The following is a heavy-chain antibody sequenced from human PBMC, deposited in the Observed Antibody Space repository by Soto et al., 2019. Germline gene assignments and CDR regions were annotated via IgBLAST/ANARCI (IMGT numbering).Heavy chain of an antibody. Sequence: LXLASAFSMGSLCSNSYYLGYMLQAPGKGLEWIGSIYYGGSTYYSPSLNSRVTISIDKSTNTSSLKLTSVTAADTAVYYCATHSSGCYRFDYWGQGTMVTVSS. CDR1: MGSLCSNSYY. CDR2: IYYGGST. D-gene: IGHD6-25*01. CDR3: ATHSSGCYRFDY. V-gene: IGHV4-39*01. J-gene: IGHJ4*02.